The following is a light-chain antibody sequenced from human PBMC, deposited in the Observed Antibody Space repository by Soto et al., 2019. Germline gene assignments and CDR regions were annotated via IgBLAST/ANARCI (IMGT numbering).Light chain of an antibody. J-gene: IGKJ1*01. Sequence: EIGMTQSPATLSVSPGERATLSCRASQSVSSNLAWYQQKHGQAPRLLIHGASTRATGIPARFSGSGSGTEFTLTISSLQSEDFTVYYCQQYNDWPRTFGQGTKVDIK. CDR1: QSVSSN. V-gene: IGKV3-15*01. CDR3: QQYNDWPRT. CDR2: GAS.